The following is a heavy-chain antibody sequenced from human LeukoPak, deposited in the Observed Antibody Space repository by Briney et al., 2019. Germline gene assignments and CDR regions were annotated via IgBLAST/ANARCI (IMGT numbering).Heavy chain of an antibody. CDR2: IESKSDGGST. J-gene: IGHJ4*02. Sequence: GGSLRLSCAGSGFTFSNAWMSWVRQAPGKGLEWVGRIESKSDGGSTDYAAPVKGRFTISRDDSKNTLFLQINSLKTEDTAVYYCTTLDGDYAPDYWGQGTLVTVSS. CDR3: TTLDGDYAPDY. CDR1: GFTFSNAW. V-gene: IGHV3-15*04. D-gene: IGHD4-17*01.